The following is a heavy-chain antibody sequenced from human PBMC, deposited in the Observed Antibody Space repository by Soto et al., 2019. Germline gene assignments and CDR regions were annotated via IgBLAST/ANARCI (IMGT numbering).Heavy chain of an antibody. V-gene: IGHV3-66*01. Sequence: EVRLVESGGDLVQPGGSLRLSCAASGFSVASNYMSWVRQAPGKGLDWVSVKYSGGSTYYADYVEGRFVVSRDNSKNTQYLQMTSLRAEDTAFYYCARGRVSAVEDAFDIWGQGTVVTVSS. J-gene: IGHJ3*02. CDR1: GFSVASNY. CDR2: KYSGGST. CDR3: ARGRVSAVEDAFDI.